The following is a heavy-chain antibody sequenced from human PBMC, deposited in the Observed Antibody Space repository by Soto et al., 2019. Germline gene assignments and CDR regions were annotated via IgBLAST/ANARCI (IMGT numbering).Heavy chain of an antibody. CDR3: AREDGIAVAGTGFDY. V-gene: IGHV3-33*08. CDR1: GFTFSSYG. J-gene: IGHJ4*02. CDR2: IWYDGSNK. D-gene: IGHD6-19*01. Sequence: VQLVESGGGLVQPGGSLRLSCAASGFTFSSYGMHWVRQAPGKGLEWVAVIWYDGSNKYYADSVKGRFTISRDNSKNTLYLQMNSLRAEDTAVYYCAREDGIAVAGTGFDYWGQGTLVTVSS.